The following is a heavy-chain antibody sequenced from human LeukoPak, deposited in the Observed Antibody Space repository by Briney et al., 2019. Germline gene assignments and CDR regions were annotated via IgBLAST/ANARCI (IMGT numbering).Heavy chain of an antibody. CDR2: IAPSDSYT. V-gene: IGHV5-10-1*01. J-gene: IGHJ5*02. CDR3: ARPLVVRGVIENWFDP. D-gene: IGHD3-10*01. Sequence: RIAPSDSYTNYSPSFQGHVTISADKSISTAYLQWSSLKASDTAMYYCARPLVVRGVIENWFDPWVQGTLVTVFS.